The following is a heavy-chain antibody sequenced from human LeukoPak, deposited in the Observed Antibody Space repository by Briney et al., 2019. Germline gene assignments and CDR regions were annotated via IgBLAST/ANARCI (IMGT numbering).Heavy chain of an antibody. Sequence: GRSLRLSCSASGFMFSSYVMNWVRQAPGKGLEYVSAITSNGGSTYYADSVKGRFTISRDNSKNTLYLQMNSLRAEDTAVYYCARDPVLSGSSPDYWGQGTLVTVSS. CDR3: ARDPVLSGSSPDY. J-gene: IGHJ4*02. D-gene: IGHD1-26*01. CDR2: ITSNGGST. V-gene: IGHV3-64*04. CDR1: GFMFSSYV.